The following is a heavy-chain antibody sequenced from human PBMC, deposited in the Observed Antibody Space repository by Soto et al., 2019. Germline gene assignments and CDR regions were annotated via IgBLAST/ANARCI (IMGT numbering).Heavy chain of an antibody. Sequence: GGSLRLSCAASGFTFSSYSMNWVRQAPGKGLEWVSSISSSSSYIYYADSVKGRFTISRDNAKNSLYLQMNSLRAEDTAVYYCARDRGTVTTRRYNDYWGQGTLVTVSS. V-gene: IGHV3-21*01. CDR2: ISSSSSYI. CDR3: ARDRGTVTTRRYNDY. CDR1: GFTFSSYS. D-gene: IGHD4-4*01. J-gene: IGHJ4*02.